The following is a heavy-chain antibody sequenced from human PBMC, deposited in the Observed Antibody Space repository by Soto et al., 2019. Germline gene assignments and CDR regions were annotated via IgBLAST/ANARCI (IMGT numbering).Heavy chain of an antibody. V-gene: IGHV3-30*18. Sequence: QVQLVESGGGVVQPGRSLRLSCAASGFTFSNYGIHWVRQAPGKGLEWVAVISYDGSNKYYADSVKGRFTISRDNSKNTLYLQMNNLRAEDTAVYYCAKGDWFDPWGQGTLDTVSS. J-gene: IGHJ5*02. CDR3: AKGDWFDP. CDR2: ISYDGSNK. CDR1: GFTFSNYG.